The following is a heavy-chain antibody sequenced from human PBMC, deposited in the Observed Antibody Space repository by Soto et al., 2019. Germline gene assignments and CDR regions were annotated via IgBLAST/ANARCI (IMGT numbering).Heavy chain of an antibody. J-gene: IGHJ3*02. CDR1: GFTFSSYA. Sequence: PGGSLRLSCAASGFTFSSYAMSWVRQAPGKGLEWVSAISGSGGSTYYADSVKGRFTISRDNSKNTLYLQMNSLRAEDTAVYYCAKVGPYYYDSSQSPHDAFDIWGQGTMVTVSS. CDR3: AKVGPYYYDSSQSPHDAFDI. V-gene: IGHV3-23*01. CDR2: ISGSGGST. D-gene: IGHD3-22*01.